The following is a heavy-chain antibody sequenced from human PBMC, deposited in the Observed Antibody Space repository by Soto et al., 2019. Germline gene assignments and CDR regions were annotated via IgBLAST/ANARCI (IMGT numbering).Heavy chain of an antibody. D-gene: IGHD2-2*01. Sequence: SETLSLTWTVSGGSISSGDYYWSWIRQPPGKGLEWIGYIYYSGSTYYNPSLKSRVTISVDTSKNQFSLKLSSVTAADTAVYYCARDAIVVVPAAIPYYYYYGMDVWGQGTTVTVSS. CDR3: ARDAIVVVPAAIPYYYYYGMDV. CDR1: GGSISSGDYY. CDR2: IYYSGST. J-gene: IGHJ6*02. V-gene: IGHV4-30-4*01.